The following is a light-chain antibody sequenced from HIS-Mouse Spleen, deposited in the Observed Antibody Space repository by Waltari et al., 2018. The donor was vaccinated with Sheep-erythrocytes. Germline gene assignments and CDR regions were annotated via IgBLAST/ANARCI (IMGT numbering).Light chain of an antibody. V-gene: IGLV3-1*01. Sequence: SYELTQPPSVSVSPGQTASITCPGDKLGDKYACWYQQKPGQSPVLVIYQDSKRPSGIPGRFSCSNSGNTATLTCSGTQAMDEADYYCQAWDSSIVVFGGGTKLTVL. CDR1: KLGDKY. CDR2: QDS. J-gene: IGLJ2*01. CDR3: QAWDSSIVV.